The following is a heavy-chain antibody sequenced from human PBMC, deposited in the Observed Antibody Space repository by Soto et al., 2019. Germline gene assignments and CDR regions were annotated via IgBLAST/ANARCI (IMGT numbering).Heavy chain of an antibody. CDR3: ARADSPNYYYYGLDV. V-gene: IGHV3-48*02. Sequence: GGSLRLSCAASGFTFSSYSMNWVRQAPGKGLERVSYISSSSSTIYYADSVKGRFTISRDNARNSLSLQMNSLRDEDTALYYCARADSPNYYYYGLDVWGQGTTVTVS. CDR2: ISSSSSTI. CDR1: GFTFSSYS. D-gene: IGHD2-15*01. J-gene: IGHJ6*02.